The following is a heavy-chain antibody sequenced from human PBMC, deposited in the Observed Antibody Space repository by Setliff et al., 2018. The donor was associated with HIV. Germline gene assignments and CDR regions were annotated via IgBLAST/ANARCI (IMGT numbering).Heavy chain of an antibody. D-gene: IGHD2-21*01. CDR3: ARVRLRVPPSIFDY. V-gene: IGHV4-34*01. J-gene: IGHJ4*02. CDR1: GGSFTGYY. Sequence: PSETLSLTCAVYGGSFTGYYWSWIRQSPERGLEWIGDIYHSGISNYDPSLKSRVTLSIDTAKNQFPLKLRSVTAADTAVYYCARVRLRVPPSIFDYWGQGTRVTVSS. CDR2: IYHSGIS.